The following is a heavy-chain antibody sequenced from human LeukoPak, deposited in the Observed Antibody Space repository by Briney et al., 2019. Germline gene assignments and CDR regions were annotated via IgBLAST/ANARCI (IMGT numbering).Heavy chain of an antibody. J-gene: IGHJ3*02. CDR2: IWYDGSNK. Sequence: GGSLRLSCAASGFTFSSYGMHWVRQAPGKGLEWVAVIWYDGSNKYYADSVKGRFTISRDNSKNTLYLQMNSLRAEDTAVYYCARDRVAYYYDFTPIGDAFDIWGQGTMVTVSS. CDR3: ARDRVAYYYDFTPIGDAFDI. D-gene: IGHD3-22*01. V-gene: IGHV3-33*01. CDR1: GFTFSSYG.